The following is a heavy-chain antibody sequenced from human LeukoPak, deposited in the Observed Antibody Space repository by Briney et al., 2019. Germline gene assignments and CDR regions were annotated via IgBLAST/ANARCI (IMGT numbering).Heavy chain of an antibody. CDR3: ARESSPGYSYGYPLAY. CDR1: GFTFSSFA. J-gene: IGHJ4*02. V-gene: IGHV3-33*01. D-gene: IGHD5-18*01. CDR2: IWYNGSNK. Sequence: GGSLRLSCAASGFTFSSFAMHWVRQAPGKGLEWVADIWYNGSNKYYAESVKGRFTISRDNSKNTLYLQMNSLRAEDTAVYYCARESSPGYSYGYPLAYWGQGTLVTVSS.